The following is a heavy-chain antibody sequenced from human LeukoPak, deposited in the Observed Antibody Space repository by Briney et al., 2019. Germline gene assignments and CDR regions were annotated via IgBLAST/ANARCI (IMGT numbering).Heavy chain of an antibody. CDR1: GGSISSYY. V-gene: IGHV4-59*08. Sequence: WETLSLTCTVSGGSISSYYWGWIRQPPGKGLEWIGYIYCSGSTNSNPPLKSRVTLSVDTSNNQLSLKRSSVTAADTAGYYCARGTSTPPSGTLDAFDIWGQGTMVTVS. CDR3: ARGTSTPPSGTLDAFDI. D-gene: IGHD6-13*01. J-gene: IGHJ3*02. CDR2: IYCSGST.